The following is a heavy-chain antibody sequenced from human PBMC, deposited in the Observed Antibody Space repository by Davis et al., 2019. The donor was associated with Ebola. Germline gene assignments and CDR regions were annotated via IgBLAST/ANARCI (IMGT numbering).Heavy chain of an antibody. Sequence: LSLTCAVYGGSFSGYYWSWIRQAPGKGLEWVSYISSSSYTNYADSVKGRFTISRDNAKNSLYLQMNSLRAEDTAVYYCARGDILTTLYSDGMDVWGQGTTVTVSS. D-gene: IGHD3-9*01. J-gene: IGHJ6*02. CDR2: ISSSSYT. CDR1: GGSFSGYY. V-gene: IGHV3-11*06. CDR3: ARGDILTTLYSDGMDV.